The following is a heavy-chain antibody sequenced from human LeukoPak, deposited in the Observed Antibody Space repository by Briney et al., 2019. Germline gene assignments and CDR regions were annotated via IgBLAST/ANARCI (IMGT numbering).Heavy chain of an antibody. CDR3: TSFISPKSGTRRGEDY. J-gene: IGHJ4*02. D-gene: IGHD1-26*01. Sequence: GGSLRLSCAASGFTFSSYWMHWVRQASGKGLEWVGRIRSKANSYATAYAASVKGRFTISRDDSKNTAYLQMNSLKTEDTAVYYCTSFISPKSGTRRGEDYWGQGTLVTVSS. CDR2: IRSKANSYAT. CDR1: GFTFSSYW. V-gene: IGHV3-73*01.